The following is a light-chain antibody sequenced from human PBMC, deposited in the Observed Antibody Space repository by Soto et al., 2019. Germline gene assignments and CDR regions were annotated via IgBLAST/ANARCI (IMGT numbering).Light chain of an antibody. Sequence: QSALTKPASVSGSPGQSITISCTGTSSDVGGCNYVSWYQQHPGKAPKLMIYEVSNRPSGVSNRFSGSKSGNTASLTISGLQAEEEADYYCSSYTSSTFYVFGTGTKVTVL. J-gene: IGLJ1*01. CDR2: EVS. V-gene: IGLV2-14*01. CDR3: SSYTSSTFYV. CDR1: SSDVGGCNY.